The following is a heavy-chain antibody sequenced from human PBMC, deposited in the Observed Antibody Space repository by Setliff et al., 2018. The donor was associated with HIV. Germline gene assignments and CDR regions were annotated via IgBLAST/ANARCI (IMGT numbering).Heavy chain of an antibody. D-gene: IGHD3-3*01. V-gene: IGHV4-31*03. CDR2: IYYSGST. CDR3: ARAPPTDYDFTYYFDY. J-gene: IGHJ4*02. Sequence: PSETLSLTCTVSGGSISNGVYYWSWIRQHPGKGLEWIGYIYYSGSTYYNPSLKSRVTISVDTSKSQFSLKLSSVTAADTAVYYCARAPPTDYDFTYYFDYWGQGTLVTVSS. CDR1: GGSISNGVYY.